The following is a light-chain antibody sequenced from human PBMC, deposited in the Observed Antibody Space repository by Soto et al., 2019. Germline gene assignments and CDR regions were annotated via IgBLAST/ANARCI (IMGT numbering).Light chain of an antibody. CDR3: CSFAGGYTLDVV. CDR1: SGDVGGYNY. Sequence: SVLTQPRSVSGSPGQSVTISCTGTSGDVGGYNYVSWYQHHPGKAPKLMIYEVAQRPSGVPDRFSGSKSSNTASLTISGLQAEDEADYYCCSFAGGYTLDVVFGGGTKVTVL. V-gene: IGLV2-11*01. CDR2: EVA. J-gene: IGLJ2*01.